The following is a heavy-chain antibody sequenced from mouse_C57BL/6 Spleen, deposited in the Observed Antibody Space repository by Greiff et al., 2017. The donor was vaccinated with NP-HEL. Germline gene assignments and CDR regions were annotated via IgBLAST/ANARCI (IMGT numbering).Heavy chain of an antibody. V-gene: IGHV1-26*01. Sequence: EVQLQQSGPELVKPGASVKISCKASGYTFTDYYMNWVKQSHGKSLEWIGDINPNNGGTSYNQKFKGKATLTVDKSSSTAYMELRSLTSEDSAVYYGARGDTTGFAYWGQGTLVTVSA. CDR2: INPNNGGT. J-gene: IGHJ3*01. D-gene: IGHD1-1*01. CDR1: GYTFTDYY. CDR3: ARGDTTGFAY.